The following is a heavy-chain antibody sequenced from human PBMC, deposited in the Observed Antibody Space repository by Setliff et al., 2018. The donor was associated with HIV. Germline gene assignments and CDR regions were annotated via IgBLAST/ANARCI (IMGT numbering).Heavy chain of an antibody. D-gene: IGHD3-10*01. CDR1: GGSISSSSYY. Sequence: SETLSLTCTVSGGSISSSSYYWGWVRQPPGKGLEWIGSIYYSGNIYYNPSLKNEVTISVDTSKNHLPLKLSSVTAADTAVYYCARGGGYYASGSQWFFDYWGQGALVTVSS. V-gene: IGHV4-39*02. J-gene: IGHJ4*02. CDR2: IYYSGNI. CDR3: ARGGGYYASGSQWFFDY.